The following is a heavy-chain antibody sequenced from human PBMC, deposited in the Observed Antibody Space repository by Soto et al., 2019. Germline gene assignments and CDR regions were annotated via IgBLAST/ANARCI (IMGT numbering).Heavy chain of an antibody. Sequence: QVQLVQSGAEVKKPGASVKVSCKASGYTFTGYYTHWVRQAPGQGLEWMGWINPNSGGTNYAQKFQGWVTMTRDTSISTAYMELSRLRSDDTAVYYCAKSFSSSSWSYYYGMDVWGQGTTVTVSS. J-gene: IGHJ6*02. V-gene: IGHV1-2*04. CDR3: AKSFSSSSWSYYYGMDV. CDR1: GYTFTGYY. CDR2: INPNSGGT. D-gene: IGHD6-6*01.